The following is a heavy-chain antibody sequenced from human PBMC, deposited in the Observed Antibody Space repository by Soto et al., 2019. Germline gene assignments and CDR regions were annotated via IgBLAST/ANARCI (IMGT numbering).Heavy chain of an antibody. D-gene: IGHD2-15*01. CDR2: VYYTGST. CDR3: ARSVAVLGAHIHX. Sequence: SETLSLTCSVSGGSISGSYWSWIRQSPGKGLEWLFYVYYTGSTNYSPSLRSRVSISVDTSKNEFSLRLSSVTAADTAVYFCARSVAVLGAHIHXWGQGTLVTVSX. V-gene: IGHV4-59*01. J-gene: IGHJ4*02. CDR1: GGSISGSY.